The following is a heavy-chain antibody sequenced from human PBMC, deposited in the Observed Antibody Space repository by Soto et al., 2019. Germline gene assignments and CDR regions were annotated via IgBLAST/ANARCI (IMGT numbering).Heavy chain of an antibody. Sequence: PSETLSLTCTVSGGPISTSPRYWGWVRQSPGKGLTWIGSMTYGGGTAYYNTSLKSRVTISVDTAKNQVSLTLSSVTAADTAVYYCVSSNRGVCYDWGQGTLVTVSS. CDR1: GGPISTSPRY. CDR3: VSSNRGVCYD. CDR2: MTYGGGTA. D-gene: IGHD2-21*02. V-gene: IGHV4-39*01. J-gene: IGHJ4*02.